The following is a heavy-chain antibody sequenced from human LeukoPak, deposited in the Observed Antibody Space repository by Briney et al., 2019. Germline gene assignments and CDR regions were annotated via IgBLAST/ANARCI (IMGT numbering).Heavy chain of an antibody. V-gene: IGHV4-4*07. D-gene: IGHD3-3*01. J-gene: IGHJ5*02. CDR1: GGSISSYY. CDR2: IYTSGST. Sequence: SETLSLTCTVSGGSISSYYWSWIRQPAGKGLEWIGRIYTSGSTNYNPSLKSRVTMSVDTSKNQFSLKLSSVTAADTAVYYCARGTGADFWSGYYNWFDPWGQGTLVTVSS. CDR3: ARGTGADFWSGYYNWFDP.